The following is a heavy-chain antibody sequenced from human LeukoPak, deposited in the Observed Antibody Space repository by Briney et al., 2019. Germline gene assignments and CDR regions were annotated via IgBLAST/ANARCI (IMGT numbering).Heavy chain of an antibody. V-gene: IGHV4-4*02. CDR3: ARNVDIVATTEFYNWFDP. Sequence: SETLSLTCAVSGGSISSSNWWSWVRQPPGKGLEWIRYIYYSGSTNYNPSLKSRVTVSVDTSKNQFSLKLSSVTAADTAVYYCARNVDIVATTEFYNWFDPWGQGTLVTVSS. CDR1: GGSISSSNW. D-gene: IGHD5-12*01. J-gene: IGHJ5*02. CDR2: IYYSGST.